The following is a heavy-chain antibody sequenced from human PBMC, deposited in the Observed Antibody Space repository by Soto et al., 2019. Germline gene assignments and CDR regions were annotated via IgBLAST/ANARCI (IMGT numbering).Heavy chain of an antibody. D-gene: IGHD2-15*01. J-gene: IGHJ3*02. CDR2: ISAYNGNT. CDR1: GYTFTSYG. CDR3: ARDFLSCSGGSCRSENRAFDI. V-gene: IGHV1-18*01. Sequence: GASVKVSCKASGYTFTSYGISWVRQAPGQGLEWMGWISAYNGNTNYAQKLQGRVTMTTDTSTSTAYMELRSLRSDDTAVYYCARDFLSCSGGSCRSENRAFDIWGQGTMVTVSS.